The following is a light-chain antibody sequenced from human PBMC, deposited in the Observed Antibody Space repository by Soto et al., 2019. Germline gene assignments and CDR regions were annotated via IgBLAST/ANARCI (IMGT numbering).Light chain of an antibody. CDR2: DAS. J-gene: IGKJ4*01. V-gene: IGKV3-11*01. CDR1: QSVSRY. CDR3: QQRSDWPST. Sequence: EIVLTQSPATLSLSPGERATLSCRASQSVSRYLAWYQQKPGQAPRLLIYDASNRASGIPARFSGSWSGTDFTLIISSLEPEDFAVYYCQQRSDWPSTFGGGTKVQIK.